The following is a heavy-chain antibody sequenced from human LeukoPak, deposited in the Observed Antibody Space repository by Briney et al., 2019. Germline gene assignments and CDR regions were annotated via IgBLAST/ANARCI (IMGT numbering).Heavy chain of an antibody. CDR3: ARELLNYNPAGY. CDR2: IYYTEST. CDR1: GGSITNSNYF. D-gene: IGHD3-10*01. Sequence: SETLSLTCTVSGGSITNSNYFWGWIRQPPGKGLEWIGTIYYTESTSYNPSFKSRVAISVDTSKKHFSLNLNSVTAADTAVYYCARELLNYNPAGYWGQGTLVTVSS. J-gene: IGHJ4*02. V-gene: IGHV4-39*02.